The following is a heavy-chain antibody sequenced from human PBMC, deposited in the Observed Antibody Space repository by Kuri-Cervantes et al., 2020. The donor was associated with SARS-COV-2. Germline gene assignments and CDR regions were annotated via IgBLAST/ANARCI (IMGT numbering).Heavy chain of an antibody. V-gene: IGHV4-38-2*01. J-gene: IGHJ4*02. CDR1: GYSISSGYY. Sequence: SETLSLTCAVSGYSISSGYYWGWIRQPPGKGLEWIGSIYHSGSTYYNPSLKSRVTISVDTSKNQFSLKLSSVTAADMAVYYCARHGGIAVAGTFDYWGQGTLVTVSS. CDR3: ARHGGIAVAGTFDY. D-gene: IGHD6-19*01. CDR2: IYHSGST.